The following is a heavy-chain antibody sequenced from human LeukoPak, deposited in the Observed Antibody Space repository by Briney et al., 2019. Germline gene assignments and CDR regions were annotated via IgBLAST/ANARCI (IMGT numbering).Heavy chain of an antibody. CDR2: INPNSGGT. Sequence: GASVKVSCKASGYTFTGYYMYWVRQAPGQGLEWMGWINPNSGGTNYAQKFQGRVTMTRDTSISTAYMELSRLRSDDTAVYYCAARAGYDFWSGYYHWGQGTLVTVSS. CDR1: GYTFTGYY. D-gene: IGHD3-3*01. J-gene: IGHJ4*02. V-gene: IGHV1-2*02. CDR3: AARAGYDFWSGYYH.